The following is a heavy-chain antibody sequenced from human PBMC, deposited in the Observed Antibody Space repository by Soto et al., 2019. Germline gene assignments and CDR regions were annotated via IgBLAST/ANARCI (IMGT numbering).Heavy chain of an antibody. V-gene: IGHV3-74*01. CDR2: INSDGSST. CDR1: GFTLSIYW. D-gene: IGHD2-2*01. J-gene: IGHJ6*02. Sequence: EVQLVESGGGLVQPGGSMRLSCAASGFTLSIYWMHCVRQAPGKGLVLVSRINSDGSSTNYADSVKGRFTISRDNAKKTLKLKRNRLRAEATAVYYCPRWPPCSIVVVPADAWVMDVWGQGTTVTVSS. CDR3: PRWPPCSIVVVPADAWVMDV.